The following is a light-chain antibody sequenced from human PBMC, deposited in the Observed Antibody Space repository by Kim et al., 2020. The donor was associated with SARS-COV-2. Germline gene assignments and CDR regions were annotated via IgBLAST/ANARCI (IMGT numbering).Light chain of an antibody. J-gene: IGKJ4*01. Sequence: EIVMTQSPATLSVPPGERATLSCRASQSVSTNFAWYQQKPGQAPRLLIYGASTRTTGIPARFSGSGSGTEFTLTISSLQAEDFAVYYCQEYNNWPRLTFGGGTKVDIK. CDR1: QSVSTN. CDR3: QEYNNWPRLT. V-gene: IGKV3-15*01. CDR2: GAS.